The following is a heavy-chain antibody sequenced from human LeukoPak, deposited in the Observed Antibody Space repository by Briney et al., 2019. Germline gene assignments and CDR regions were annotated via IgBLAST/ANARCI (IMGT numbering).Heavy chain of an antibody. CDR3: ARGRRYYYDSSGYFF. Sequence: SETLSLACAVYGGSFSGYYWSWIRQPPGKGLEWIGEINHSGSTNYNPSLKSRVTISVDTSKNQFSLKLSSVTAADTAVYYCARGRRYYYDSSGYFFWGQGTLVTVSS. D-gene: IGHD3-22*01. V-gene: IGHV4-34*01. CDR1: GGSFSGYY. CDR2: INHSGST. J-gene: IGHJ4*02.